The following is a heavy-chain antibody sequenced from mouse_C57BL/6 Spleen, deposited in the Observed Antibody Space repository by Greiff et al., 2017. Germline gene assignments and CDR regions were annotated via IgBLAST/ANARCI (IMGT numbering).Heavy chain of an antibody. Sequence: QVQLQQSGAELVKPGASVKISCKASGYAFSSYWMNWVKQRPGKGLEWIGQIYPGDGDTNYNGKFKGKATLTADKSSSTAYMQLSSLTSEDSAVYFCARAQGVYYAMDYWGQGTSVTVSS. CDR1: GYAFSSYW. V-gene: IGHV1-80*01. D-gene: IGHD3-2*02. CDR2: IYPGDGDT. CDR3: ARAQGVYYAMDY. J-gene: IGHJ4*01.